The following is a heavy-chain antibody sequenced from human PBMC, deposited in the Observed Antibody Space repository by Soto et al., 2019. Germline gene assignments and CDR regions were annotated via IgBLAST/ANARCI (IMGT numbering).Heavy chain of an antibody. V-gene: IGHV1-3*01. Sequence: QVQLVQSGAEVKMPGASVRISCKASGYTFTAYLIHWVRQAPGQGLEWMGWINAGNGYKEYAQKFQGRINITRNISATTAYLEVTGLTHEDTAIYYCARDRVAVRWFDPWGQGSLVTVSS. CDR2: INAGNGYK. CDR1: GYTFTAYL. CDR3: ARDRVAVRWFDP. J-gene: IGHJ5*02. D-gene: IGHD6-19*01.